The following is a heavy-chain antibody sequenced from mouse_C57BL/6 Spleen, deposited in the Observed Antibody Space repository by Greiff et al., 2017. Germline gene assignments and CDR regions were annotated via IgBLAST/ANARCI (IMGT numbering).Heavy chain of an antibody. Sequence: VQLQQPGAELVRPGSSVKLSCKASGYTFTSYWMDWVKQRPGQGLEWIGNIYPSDSETHYNQKFKDKATLTVDKSSSTAYMQLSSLTSEDSAVYYCARGYDGYYVRDYWGQGTTLTVSS. J-gene: IGHJ2*01. CDR1: GYTFTSYW. D-gene: IGHD2-3*01. V-gene: IGHV1-61*01. CDR3: ARGYDGYYVRDY. CDR2: IYPSDSET.